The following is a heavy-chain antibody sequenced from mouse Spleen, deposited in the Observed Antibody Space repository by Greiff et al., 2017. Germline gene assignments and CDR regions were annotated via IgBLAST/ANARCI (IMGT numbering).Heavy chain of an antibody. Sequence: QVQLKESGAELVKPGASVKISCKASGYAFSSYWMNWVKQRPGKGLEWIGQIYPGDGDTNYNGKFKGKATLTADKSSSTAYMQLSSLTSEDSAVYFCARDGLRFPFAYWGQGTLVTVSA. CDR2: IYPGDGDT. D-gene: IGHD1-1*01. J-gene: IGHJ3*01. V-gene: IGHV1-80*01. CDR1: GYAFSSYW. CDR3: ARDGLRFPFAY.